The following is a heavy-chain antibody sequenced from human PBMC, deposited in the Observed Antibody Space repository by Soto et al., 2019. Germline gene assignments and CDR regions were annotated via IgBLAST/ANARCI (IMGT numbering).Heavy chain of an antibody. CDR2: ISGSGGST. J-gene: IGHJ2*01. Sequence: EVQLLESGGGLVQPGGSLRLSCGASGFTFSSYAMSWVRQAPGKGLEWVSAISGSGGSTYYADSVKGRLTISRDNSKNTLYLQMNSLRAEDTDVYYCAKDRENVVATAWYCDLWGRGTLVTVSS. D-gene: IGHD5-12*01. CDR1: GFTFSSYA. CDR3: AKDRENVVATAWYCDL. V-gene: IGHV3-23*01.